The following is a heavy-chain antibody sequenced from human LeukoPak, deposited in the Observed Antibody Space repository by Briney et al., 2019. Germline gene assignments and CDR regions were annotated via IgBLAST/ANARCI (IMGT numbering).Heavy chain of an antibody. J-gene: IGHJ4*02. D-gene: IGHD3-16*01. CDR2: IYYSGST. Sequence: SETLSLTCTVSGGSISSSSYYWGWIRQPPGKGLEWIGSIYYSGSTYYNPSLKSRVTISVDTSKNQFSLKLSSVTAADTAVYYCAREALGSPRYFDYWGQGALVTVSS. CDR3: AREALGSPRYFDY. V-gene: IGHV4-39*02. CDR1: GGSISSSSYY.